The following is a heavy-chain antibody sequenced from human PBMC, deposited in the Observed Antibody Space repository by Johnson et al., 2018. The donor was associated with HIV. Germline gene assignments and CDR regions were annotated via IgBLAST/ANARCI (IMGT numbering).Heavy chain of an antibody. CDR3: ARDPSLYYDLWSGYGFPSASFL. Sequence: QVQLVESGGGVVQPGRSLRLSCAASGFTFSSYALHWVSQAPGKGLQWVAVISYDGSNKYYADSVKGRFTISRDNSKNTLHLQMNSLRAADTAVYYCARDPSLYYDLWSGYGFPSASFLW. J-gene: IGHJ2*01. D-gene: IGHD3-3*01. V-gene: IGHV3-30-3*01. CDR1: GFTFSSYA. CDR2: ISYDGSNK.